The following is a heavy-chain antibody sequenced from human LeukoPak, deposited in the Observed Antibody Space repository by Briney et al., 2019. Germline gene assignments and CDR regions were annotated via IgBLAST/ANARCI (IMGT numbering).Heavy chain of an antibody. J-gene: IGHJ4*02. Sequence: TLSLTCTVSGGSISSGVYYWSWIRQHPGKGLEWIGYIYYSGSTYYNPSLKSRVTISVDTSKNQFSLKLSSVTAADTAVYYCARVPFVYYYDSSGYGGGFDYWGQGTLVTVSS. D-gene: IGHD3-22*01. CDR1: GGSISSGVYY. CDR3: ARVPFVYYYDSSGYGGGFDY. CDR2: IYYSGST. V-gene: IGHV4-31*03.